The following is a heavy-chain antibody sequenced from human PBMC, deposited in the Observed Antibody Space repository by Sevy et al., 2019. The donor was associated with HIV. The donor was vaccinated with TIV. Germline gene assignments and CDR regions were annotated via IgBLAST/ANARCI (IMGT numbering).Heavy chain of an antibody. D-gene: IGHD6-6*01. CDR3: ARGSSSKDPNDS. V-gene: IGHV4-59*01. CDR1: GGSISSYY. J-gene: IGHJ4*02. CDR2: IYYSGST. Sequence: SETLSLTCTVSGGSISSYYWTWIRQPPGKGLEWIGYIYYSGSTNYNPSLKSRVTISVDTSKNQFSLKLTSVTAADTAVYYCARGSSSKDPNDSWGQGTLVTVSS.